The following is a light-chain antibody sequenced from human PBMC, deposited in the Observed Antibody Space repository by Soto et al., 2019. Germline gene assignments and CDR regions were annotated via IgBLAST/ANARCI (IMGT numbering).Light chain of an antibody. CDR3: MQALQAWT. V-gene: IGKV2-28*01. CDR1: QSLLHTIGYSY. Sequence: IVMTQSPLSLPVTPGEPASISCRSSQSLLHTIGYSYLDWYLQKPGQSPQLLIYLGSNRASGVPDRFSGSGSGTDFTLKISRVEAEDVGVYYCMQALQAWTFGQGTKVEIK. CDR2: LGS. J-gene: IGKJ1*01.